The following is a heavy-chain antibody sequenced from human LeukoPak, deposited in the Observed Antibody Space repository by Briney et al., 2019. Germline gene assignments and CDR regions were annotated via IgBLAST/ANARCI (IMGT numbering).Heavy chain of an antibody. J-gene: IGHJ3*02. CDR1: GFTFSCYN. D-gene: IGHD3-22*01. CDR3: ATDDYDSSVPI. Sequence: GGSLRLSCAASGFTFSCYNMNWVRQAPGKGLEWLSYISKSSDRMYYADSVKGRFTISRDNAKNSLYLQMNSLRAEDTAVYYCATDDYDSSVPIWGQGTVVTVSS. CDR2: ISKSSDRM. V-gene: IGHV3-48*04.